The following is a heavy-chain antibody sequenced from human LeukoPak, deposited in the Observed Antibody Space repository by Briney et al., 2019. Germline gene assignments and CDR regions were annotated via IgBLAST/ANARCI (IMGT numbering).Heavy chain of an antibody. J-gene: IGHJ4*02. Sequence: AGGSLRLSCAASDFTVSSNDMSWVRQAPGKGRRWAPVTYSGGITYYADSVKGRFTISRDNSKNRLYLQTNRLRVEDTAVYYCASGSKLRYFDWSRWGYWVQGTLVTVSS. CDR1: DFTVSSND. D-gene: IGHD3-9*01. CDR3: ASGSKLRYFDWSRWGY. V-gene: IGHV3-66*01. CDR2: TYSGGIT.